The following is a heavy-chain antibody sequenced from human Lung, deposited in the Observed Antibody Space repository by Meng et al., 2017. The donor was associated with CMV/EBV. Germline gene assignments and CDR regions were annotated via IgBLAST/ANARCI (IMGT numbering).Heavy chain of an antibody. CDR2: INPNSGDT. Sequence: ASVXVSXKASGYNFTGYYMHWVRQAPGQGLEWMGWINPNSGDTNYAQKFQGRVTMTGDTSITTAYMELSRLRSDDMAVYYCARVKRYCTGGSCSSTGYYGMDVWXQKTTVTVSS. V-gene: IGHV1-2*02. J-gene: IGHJ6*01. D-gene: IGHD2-15*01. CDR3: ARVKRYCTGGSCSSTGYYGMDV. CDR1: GYNFTGYY.